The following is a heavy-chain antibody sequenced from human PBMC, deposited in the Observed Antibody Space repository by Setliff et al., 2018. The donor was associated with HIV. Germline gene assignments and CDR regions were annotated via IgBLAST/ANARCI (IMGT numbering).Heavy chain of an antibody. CDR3: ARGFGFLDF. CDR1: GFAFGDYA. D-gene: IGHD3-16*01. J-gene: IGHJ4*02. Sequence: GGSLRLSCTASGFAFGDYAMTWVRQAPGKGLEWLGFIRRQTYGGKTEYAASVKGRCVISRDDSKSVAYLQMNNLKTEDSAVYYCARGFGFLDFWGQGTLVTVSS. CDR2: IRRQTYGGKT. V-gene: IGHV3-49*04.